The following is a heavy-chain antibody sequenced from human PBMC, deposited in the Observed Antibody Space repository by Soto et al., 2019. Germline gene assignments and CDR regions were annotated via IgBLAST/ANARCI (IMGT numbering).Heavy chain of an antibody. J-gene: IGHJ4*02. Sequence: EVQLLESGGGLVQPGGSLRLSCAASGFTFSSYAMSWVRQAPGKGLEWVSAISGSGGSTYYADSVKGRFTISRDNSKNSLYLQMNSLRSEDTAVHYCARGYDSSRLLDYWGQGTLVTVSS. CDR2: ISGSGGST. D-gene: IGHD3-22*01. CDR1: GFTFSSYA. V-gene: IGHV3-23*01. CDR3: ARGYDSSRLLDY.